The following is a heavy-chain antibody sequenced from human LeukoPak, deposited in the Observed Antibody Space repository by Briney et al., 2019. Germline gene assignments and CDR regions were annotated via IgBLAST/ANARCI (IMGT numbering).Heavy chain of an antibody. CDR3: ARADFIDAGPYLIGP. CDR1: GYSFTDYY. V-gene: IGHV1-2*02. J-gene: IGHJ5*02. CDR2: INTKSGRT. D-gene: IGHD3-3*01. Sequence: ASVTASFKTSGYSFTDYYIHWVRQAPGQGLEWMGWINTKSGRTSSARKFQGRVTMTRDPSITTVYMDMAWLTSDDTAIYFCARADFIDAGPYLIGPWGQGTLVTVSS.